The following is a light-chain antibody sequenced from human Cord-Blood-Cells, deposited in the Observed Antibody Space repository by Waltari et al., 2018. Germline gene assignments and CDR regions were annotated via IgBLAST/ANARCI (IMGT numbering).Light chain of an antibody. J-gene: IGKJ1*01. CDR1: QSISSY. CDR2: AAS. Sequence: DIQMTQSPSSLSASVGDSVTITCRPSQSISSYLNWYQQKPGKAPKLLIYAASSLLSGVPSRFSGSGSGTDFTLTISSLQPEDFATYYCQQSYSTPWTFGQGTKVEIK. V-gene: IGKV1-39*01. CDR3: QQSYSTPWT.